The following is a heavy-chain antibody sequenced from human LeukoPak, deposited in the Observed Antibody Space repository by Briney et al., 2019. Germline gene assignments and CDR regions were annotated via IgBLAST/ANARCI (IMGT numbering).Heavy chain of an antibody. J-gene: IGHJ6*03. CDR3: AKGYCGGDCYTKYYYYMDV. V-gene: IGHV3-30*18. Sequence: GGSLRLSCAASGFTFSNYDMHWVRQAPGKGLEWLAGISFDGSNKYYADSVKGRFTISRDNSKNTLYLQMNSLRAEDTAVYYCAKGYCGGDCYTKYYYYMDVWGKGTTVTISS. D-gene: IGHD2-21*02. CDR1: GFTFSNYD. CDR2: ISFDGSNK.